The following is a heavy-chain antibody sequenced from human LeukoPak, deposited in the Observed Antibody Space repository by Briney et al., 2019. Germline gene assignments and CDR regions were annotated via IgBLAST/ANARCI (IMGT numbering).Heavy chain of an antibody. J-gene: IGHJ4*02. CDR2: IIPIFGTA. CDR1: GGTFSSYA. V-gene: IGHV1-69*13. CDR3: AKDVVEMATIFFDY. Sequence: SVKVSCKASGGTFSSYAISWVRQAPGQGLEWMGGIIPIFGTANYAQKFQGRVTITADESTSTAYMELSSLRAEDTAVYYCAKDVVEMATIFFDYWGQGTLVAVSS. D-gene: IGHD5-24*01.